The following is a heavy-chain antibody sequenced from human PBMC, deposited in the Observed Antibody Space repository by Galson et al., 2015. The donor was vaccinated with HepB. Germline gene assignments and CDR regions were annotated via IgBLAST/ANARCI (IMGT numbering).Heavy chain of an antibody. J-gene: IGHJ4*02. D-gene: IGHD3-10*01. CDR1: GYTLTELS. V-gene: IGHV1-24*01. CDR2: FDPEDGET. CDR3: ATAPLVTPLEFDY. Sequence: SVKVSCKVSGYTLTELSMHWVRQAPGKGLEWMGGFDPEDGETIYAQKFQGRVTMTEDTSTDTAYMELSSLRSEDTAVYYCATAPLVTPLEFDYWGQGTLVTVSS.